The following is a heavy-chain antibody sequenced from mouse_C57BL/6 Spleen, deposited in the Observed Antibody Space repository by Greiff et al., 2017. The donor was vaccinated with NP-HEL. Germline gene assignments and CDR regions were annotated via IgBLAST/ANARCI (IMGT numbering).Heavy chain of an antibody. D-gene: IGHD2-2*01. J-gene: IGHJ3*01. Sequence: QVQLKQSGTELVKPGASVKLSCTASGYTFTSYWMHWVKQRPGQGLEWIGNINPSNGGTNYNEKFKSKATLTVDKSSSTAYMQLSSLTSEDSAVYYCARGTGYDDGAWFADWGQGTLVTVSA. CDR1: GYTFTSYW. CDR3: ARGTGYDDGAWFAD. CDR2: INPSNGGT. V-gene: IGHV1-53*01.